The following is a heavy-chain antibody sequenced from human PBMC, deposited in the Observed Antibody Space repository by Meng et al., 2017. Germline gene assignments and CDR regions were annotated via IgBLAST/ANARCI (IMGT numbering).Heavy chain of an antibody. CDR1: GFSLSTSGVG. D-gene: IGHD4-17*01. J-gene: IGHJ4*02. CDR2: IYWDDDR. Sequence: QITLKESGPTLVKPTHTLTLTCTFSGFSLSTSGVGVGWIRQPPGKALVLLALIYWDDDRRYSPSLKSRLIITRDTSKNQVVLTMTNMDPVDTGTYYCVRKRDYGDYIDYWGQGTLVTVSS. CDR3: VRKRDYGDYIDY. V-gene: IGHV2-5*02.